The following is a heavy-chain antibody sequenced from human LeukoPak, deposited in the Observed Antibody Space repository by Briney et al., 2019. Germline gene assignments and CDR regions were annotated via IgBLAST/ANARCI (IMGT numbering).Heavy chain of an antibody. CDR2: IYYSGST. CDR1: GGSISSYY. J-gene: IGHJ4*02. V-gene: IGHV4-59*01. CDR3: ARDRSGSYYD. D-gene: IGHD1-26*01. Sequence: SETLSLTCTVSGGSISSYYWSWIRQPPGKGLEWIGYIYYSGSTNYNPSLKSRVTISVDTSKNQFSLKPSSVTAADTAVYYCARDRSGSYYDWGQGTLVTVSS.